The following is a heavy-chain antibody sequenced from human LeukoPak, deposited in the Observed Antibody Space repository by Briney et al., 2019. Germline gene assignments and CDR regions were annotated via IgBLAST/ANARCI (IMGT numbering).Heavy chain of an antibody. CDR2: ISGSGGAP. J-gene: IGHJ4*02. Sequence: GGSLRLSCAASGFTFSSYAMSWVRQAPGEGLEWVSAISGSGGAPYYADSVKGRFTISRDNSKNTLYMKMNSLRAEDTAVYYCAKDYPRGDSSSSLPPDFWGQGTLVTVSS. CDR1: GFTFSSYA. CDR3: AKDYPRGDSSSSLPPDF. V-gene: IGHV3-23*01. D-gene: IGHD2-2*01.